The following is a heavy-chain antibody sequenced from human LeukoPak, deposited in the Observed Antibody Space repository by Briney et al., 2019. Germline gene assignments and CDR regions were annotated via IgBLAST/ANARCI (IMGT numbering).Heavy chain of an antibody. CDR1: GYSFTTNW. CDR2: IYPRDSDT. V-gene: IGHV5-51*01. J-gene: IGHJ4*02. D-gene: IGHD6-13*01. CDR3: ARPGIAAAVFDY. Sequence: NLGESLKISCKGSGYSFTTNWIGWVRQMPGKGLEWMGIIYPRDSDTRYCPSFKGQVTISADKSISTAYLQWSSLKASDTAMYYCARPGIAAAVFDYWGQGTLVTVSS.